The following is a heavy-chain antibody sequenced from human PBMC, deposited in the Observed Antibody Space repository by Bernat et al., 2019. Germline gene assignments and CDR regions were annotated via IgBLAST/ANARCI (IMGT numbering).Heavy chain of an antibody. Sequence: QLQMQESGPGLVKPSETLSLTCTVSGGSISSGGYYWTWIRQPPGKGLEWIGNIYNSGSTYYSPSLKSRVTISVDTSKNQFSLKLTSVTAADTAVYYCARRRGGSSECDYWGQGTLVTVSS. V-gene: IGHV4-39*01. CDR1: GGSISSGGYY. J-gene: IGHJ4*02. CDR3: ARRRGGSSECDY. D-gene: IGHD2-15*01. CDR2: IYNSGST.